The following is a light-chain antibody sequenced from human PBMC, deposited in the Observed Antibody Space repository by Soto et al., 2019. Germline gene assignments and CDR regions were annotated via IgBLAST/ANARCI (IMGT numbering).Light chain of an antibody. V-gene: IGLV2-14*01. CDR3: SSYTSSSTLVFV. Sequence: QSALTQPASVSGSPGQSITISCTGTSSDVGGYNYVSWYQQHPGKAPKLMIYDVSNRPSGVSNRFSGSKSGNTASLTISALQAEDEADYYCSSYTSSSTLVFVFGTGTKLTVL. J-gene: IGLJ1*01. CDR2: DVS. CDR1: SSDVGGYNY.